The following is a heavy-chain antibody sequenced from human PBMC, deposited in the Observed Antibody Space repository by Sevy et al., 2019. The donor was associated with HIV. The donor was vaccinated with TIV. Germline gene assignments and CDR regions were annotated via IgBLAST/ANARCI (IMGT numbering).Heavy chain of an antibody. CDR1: GGSISSYY. D-gene: IGHD2-15*01. CDR2: IYCSGST. Sequence: SETLSLTCTVSGGSISSYYWSWIRQPPGKGLEWIGYIYCSGSTNYNPSLKSRVTISVDTSKNQFSLKLSSVTAADTAVYYCAREGNYCSGGSCTVEVAFDIWGQGTMVTVSS. CDR3: AREGNYCSGGSCTVEVAFDI. V-gene: IGHV4-59*01. J-gene: IGHJ3*02.